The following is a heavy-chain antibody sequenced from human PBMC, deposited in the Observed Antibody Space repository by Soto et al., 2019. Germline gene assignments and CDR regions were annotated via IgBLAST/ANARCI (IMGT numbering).Heavy chain of an antibody. CDR3: ARHPQGYCSGCSCPTLKDY. CDR2: IIPILGIA. Sequence: QVQLVQSGAEVKKPGSSVKVSCKASGGTFSSYTISWVRQAPGQGLEWMGRIIPILGIANYAQKFQGRVTITADKSTSTAYMELSSLRSEDTAVYYCARHPQGYCSGCSCPTLKDYWGQGTLVTVSS. V-gene: IGHV1-69*02. CDR1: GGTFSSYT. J-gene: IGHJ4*02. D-gene: IGHD2-15*01.